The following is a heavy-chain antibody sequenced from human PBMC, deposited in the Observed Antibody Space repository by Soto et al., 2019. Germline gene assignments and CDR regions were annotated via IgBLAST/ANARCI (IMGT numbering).Heavy chain of an antibody. CDR2: VNPKTGGT. CDR3: ARVYDTDYGMDV. V-gene: IGHV1-2*02. D-gene: IGHD3-16*01. J-gene: IGHJ6*02. CDR1: GYTFSDYY. Sequence: ASVKVSCKASGYTFSDYYLHWVRQAPGQGLEWMGWVNPKTGGTDYTQQFQGRVTMTRDTSISTGYMELRSLRSDDTAVYYCARVYDTDYGMDVWGQGTTVTVSS.